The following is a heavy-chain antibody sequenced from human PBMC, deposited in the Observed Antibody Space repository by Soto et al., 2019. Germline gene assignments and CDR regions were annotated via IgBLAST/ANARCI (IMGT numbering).Heavy chain of an antibody. Sequence: EVQLVESGGGLVKPGGSLRLSCAASGFTFSSYSMNWVRQAPGKGLEWVSSISSSSSYIYYADSVKGRFTISRDNAKNSLYLQMNSLRAEDTAVYYCARYIQTYYCTSFDYWGQGTLVTVSS. V-gene: IGHV3-21*01. D-gene: IGHD3-10*01. CDR1: GFTFSSYS. J-gene: IGHJ4*02. CDR3: ARYIQTYYCTSFDY. CDR2: ISSSSSYI.